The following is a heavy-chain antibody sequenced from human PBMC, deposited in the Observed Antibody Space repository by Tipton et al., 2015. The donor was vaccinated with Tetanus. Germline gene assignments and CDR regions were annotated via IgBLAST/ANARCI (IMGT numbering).Heavy chain of an antibody. V-gene: IGHV3-74*01. J-gene: IGHJ4*02. D-gene: IGHD2-2*01. Sequence: SLRLSCEASGFTFSTYWMHWVRQAPGKGLVWVSRIDSDGSGTTYADSVKGRFTISRDNAENTPYLQMNSLRAEDTAVYYCVRVLKGAKCSRSSCYGYGMDVWGQGTLVPVSS. CDR2: IDSDGSGT. CDR3: VRVLKGAKCSRSSCYGYGMDV. CDR1: GFTFSTYW.